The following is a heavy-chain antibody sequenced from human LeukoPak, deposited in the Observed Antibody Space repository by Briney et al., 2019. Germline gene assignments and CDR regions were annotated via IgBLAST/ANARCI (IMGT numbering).Heavy chain of an antibody. J-gene: IGHJ6*02. CDR2: INHSGSA. CDR3: ACRELMDV. CDR1: GGSFSDYC. Sequence: SETLSLTCAVYGGSFSDYCWSWIRQSPGRGLEWIGEINHSGSANYNPSLESRVTISIDTSKNQFSLKLSSMTAADTAVYYCACRELMDVWGQGTKVTVPS. V-gene: IGHV4-34*01. D-gene: IGHD1-7*01.